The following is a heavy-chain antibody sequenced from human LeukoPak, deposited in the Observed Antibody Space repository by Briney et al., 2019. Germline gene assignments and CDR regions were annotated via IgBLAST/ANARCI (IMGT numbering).Heavy chain of an antibody. CDR1: GFTFSSYA. V-gene: IGHV3-23*01. D-gene: IGHD2-15*01. CDR2: ISGSGGST. J-gene: IGHJ4*02. CDR3: AAPPGYCSGGSCYLLDY. Sequence: PGGSLRLSCAASGFTFSSYAMSWVRQAPGKGLEWVSAISGSGGSTYYADSVKGRFTISRDNSKNTLYLQMNSLRAEDTAVYYCAAPPGYCSGGSCYLLDYWGQGTLVTVSS.